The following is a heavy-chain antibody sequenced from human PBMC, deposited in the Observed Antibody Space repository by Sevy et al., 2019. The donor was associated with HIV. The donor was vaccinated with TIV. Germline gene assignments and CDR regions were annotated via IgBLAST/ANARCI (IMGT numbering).Heavy chain of an antibody. CDR3: VRGRDYGNFDY. D-gene: IGHD4-17*01. CDR2: IYYDESSQ. Sequence: GGSLRLSCAASGFNFSIYGMHWVRQAPGKGLEWVALIYYDESSQYYSDSVKGRFTISRENSKNTLYLQMNSLRVEDTALYYCVRGRDYGNFDYWGQGTLVTVSS. V-gene: IGHV3-33*01. J-gene: IGHJ4*02. CDR1: GFNFSIYG.